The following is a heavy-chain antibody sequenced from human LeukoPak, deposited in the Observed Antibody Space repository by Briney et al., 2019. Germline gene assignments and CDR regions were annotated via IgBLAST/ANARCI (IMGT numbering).Heavy chain of an antibody. CDR2: IYSGGST. Sequence: GGSLRLSCAASGFTVSSNYMSWVRQAPGKGLEWVSVIYSGGSTYYADSVKGRFTISRDNSKNTLYLQMNSLRAEDTALYYCAKDMGGPAYCGGDCYSRYFQDWGQGTLVTVSS. CDR3: AKDMGGPAYCGGDCYSRYFQD. D-gene: IGHD2-21*02. V-gene: IGHV3-66*01. CDR1: GFTVSSNY. J-gene: IGHJ1*01.